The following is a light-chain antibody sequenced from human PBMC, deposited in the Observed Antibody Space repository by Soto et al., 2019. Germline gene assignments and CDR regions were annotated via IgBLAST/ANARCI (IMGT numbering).Light chain of an antibody. CDR3: QQYINWPPTFT. CDR2: GAS. J-gene: IGKJ2*01. V-gene: IGKV3-15*01. CDR1: QSVSSN. Sequence: EIVMTQSPATLSVSPGESVTLSCRASQSVSSNLAWYQQKPGQAPRLLIYGASTRATGIPGRFSGSGSGTEFTLAISSLQSEDFAVYYCQQYINWPPTFTFGQGTKLEIK.